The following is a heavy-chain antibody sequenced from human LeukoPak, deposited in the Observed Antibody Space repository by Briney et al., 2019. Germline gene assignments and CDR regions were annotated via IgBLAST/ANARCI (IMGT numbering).Heavy chain of an antibody. J-gene: IGHJ4*02. CDR3: ARGMVRGVIVDY. CDR1: GNSISSGYY. CDR2: IYHSGGT. Sequence: SETLSLTCTVSGNSISSGYYWGWIRQPPGKGLEWIGSIYHSGGTYYNLSLKSRVTISVDTSKNQFSLKLSSVTAADTAVYYCARGMVRGVIVDYWGQGTLVIVSS. V-gene: IGHV4-38-2*02. D-gene: IGHD3-10*01.